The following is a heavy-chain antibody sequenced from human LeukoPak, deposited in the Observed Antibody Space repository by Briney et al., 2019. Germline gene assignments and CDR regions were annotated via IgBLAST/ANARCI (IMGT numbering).Heavy chain of an antibody. CDR3: ASGSYYFDY. D-gene: IGHD1-26*01. V-gene: IGHV4-59*08. CDR2: IYYSGST. J-gene: IGHJ4*02. CDR1: GGSINNYY. Sequence: SETLSLTCTVSGGSINNYYWSWIRQPPGKGLEWIGYIYYSGSTKYNPSLKSRATISVDTSKNQFSLKLNSVTAADTAVYYCASGSYYFDYWGQGTLVTVSS.